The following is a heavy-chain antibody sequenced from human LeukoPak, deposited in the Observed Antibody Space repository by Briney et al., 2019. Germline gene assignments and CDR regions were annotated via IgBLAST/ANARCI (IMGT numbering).Heavy chain of an antibody. CDR2: IYTSGST. D-gene: IGHD5-12*01. V-gene: IGHV4-61*02. Sequence: SETLSLTCSVSGDSITSGDSYWTWIRQPAGRGLEWIGLIYTSGSTKYNPSLKSRITMSLDTSKNQISLQLNSVTAADPAVYYCAREYSHWGQGTLVTVSS. CDR1: GDSITSGDSY. CDR3: AREYSH. J-gene: IGHJ4*02.